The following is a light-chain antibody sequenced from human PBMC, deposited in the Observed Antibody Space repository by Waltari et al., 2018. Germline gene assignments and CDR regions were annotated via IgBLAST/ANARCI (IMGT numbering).Light chain of an antibody. CDR3: QSYDSSNREI. V-gene: IGLV6-57*04. J-gene: IGLJ2*01. CDR2: RNI. Sequence: NFMLTQPHSVSEAPGKTVTISCTRSSGNIGSSYVQWYQQRPGSVPTAMIYRNIERPLGVPELFFRSINMSSNSAFLTISGLETEDEADYYCQSYDSSNREIFGGGTKLTVL. CDR1: SGNIGSSY.